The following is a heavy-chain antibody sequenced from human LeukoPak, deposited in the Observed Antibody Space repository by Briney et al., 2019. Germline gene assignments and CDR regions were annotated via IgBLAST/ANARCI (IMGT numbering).Heavy chain of an antibody. V-gene: IGHV1-2*02. D-gene: IGHD2-2*01. Sequence: ASVKVSCKASGYTFTDYHMHWVRQAPGQGLEWMGWVNPNSGGTNYAQNFQGRVTMTRDTSISTAYMELSRLRSDDTAVYYCARLADCSSSSCRSFDYWGQGTLVTVSS. CDR3: ARLADCSSSSCRSFDY. CDR2: VNPNSGGT. J-gene: IGHJ4*02. CDR1: GYTFTDYH.